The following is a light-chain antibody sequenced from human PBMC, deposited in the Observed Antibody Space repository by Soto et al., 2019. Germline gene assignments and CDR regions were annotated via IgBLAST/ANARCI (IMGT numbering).Light chain of an antibody. J-gene: IGLJ1*01. CDR1: SSDVGYYDF. Sequence: QSVLTQPASVSGSPGQSITISCTGTSSDVGYYDFVSWYQQHPGKAPKLIIYEVSNRPSGVSDRFSGSKSGNTASLTISGLQAEDEADYFCSSYSISTAYLFGTGTKV. CDR2: EVS. V-gene: IGLV2-14*01. CDR3: SSYSISTAYL.